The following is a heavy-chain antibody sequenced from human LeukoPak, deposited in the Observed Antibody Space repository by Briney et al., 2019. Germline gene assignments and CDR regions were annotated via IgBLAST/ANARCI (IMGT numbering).Heavy chain of an antibody. V-gene: IGHV3-74*01. CDR1: GFTFSSYW. J-gene: IGHJ4*02. CDR3: ARKGESGLYY. CDR2: INSGGSST. D-gene: IGHD3-16*01. Sequence: GSLRLSCAASGFTFSSYWIHWVRQAPGKGLVWVSRINSGGSSTNYADSVKGRFTISRDNAKNTLYLQMNSLRAEDTAVYYCARKGESGLYYWGQGTLVTVSS.